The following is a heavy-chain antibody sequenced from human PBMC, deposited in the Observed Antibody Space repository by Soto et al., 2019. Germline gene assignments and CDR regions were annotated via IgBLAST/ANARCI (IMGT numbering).Heavy chain of an antibody. CDR2: IIPIFGTA. D-gene: IGHD3-10*01. J-gene: IGHJ6*02. Sequence: SVKVSCKASGGTFSSYAISWVRQAPGQGLEWMGGIIPIFGTANYAQKFQGRVAITADESTSTAYMELSSLRSEDTAVYYCAAYSGGPFYYYYGMDVWGQGTTVTVSS. CDR3: AAYSGGPFYYYYGMDV. CDR1: GGTFSSYA. V-gene: IGHV1-69*13.